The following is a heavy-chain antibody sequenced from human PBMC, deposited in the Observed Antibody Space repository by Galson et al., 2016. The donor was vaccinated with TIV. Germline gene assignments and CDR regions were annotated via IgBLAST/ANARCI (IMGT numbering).Heavy chain of an antibody. CDR3: ARERGPGYGEDSRCYGYYGMDV. J-gene: IGHJ6*04. D-gene: IGHD5-12*01. CDR2: INPKNGAT. V-gene: IGHV1-2*05. CDR1: GYTFSHYY. Sequence: SVKVSCKASGYTFSHYYLHWVRQAPGQGLEWMGRINPKNGATEYALKFQGRGTMTRDTSISIAYMELSSLTSDETVVYYCARERGPGYGEDSRCYGYYGMDVWGKGTPVTASP.